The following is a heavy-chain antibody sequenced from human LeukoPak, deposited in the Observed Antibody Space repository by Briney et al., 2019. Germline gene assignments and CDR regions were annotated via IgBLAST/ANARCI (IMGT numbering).Heavy chain of an antibody. CDR3: ASKPIAVAGPFYYYYGMDV. CDR2: INHSGST. CDR1: GGSFSGYY. Sequence: SETLPLTCAVYGGSFSGYYWSWIRQPPGKGLEWIGEINHSGSTNYNPSLKSRVTISVDTSKNQFSLKLSSVTAADTAVYYCASKPIAVAGPFYYYYGMDVWGQGTTVTVSS. J-gene: IGHJ6*02. V-gene: IGHV4-34*01. D-gene: IGHD6-19*01.